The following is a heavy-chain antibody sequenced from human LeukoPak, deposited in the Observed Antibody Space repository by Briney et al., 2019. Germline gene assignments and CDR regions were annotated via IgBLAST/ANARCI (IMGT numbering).Heavy chain of an antibody. V-gene: IGHV4-34*01. D-gene: IGHD5-18*01. J-gene: IGHJ4*02. CDR2: INHSGST. CDR3: ASSVSYGLTIDY. Sequence: SETLSLTCAVYGGSFSGYYWSWIRQPPGKGLEWIGEINHSGSTNYNPSLKSRVTISVDTSKNQFSLKLSSVTAADTAVYYCASSVSYGLTIDYWDQGTLVTVSS. CDR1: GGSFSGYY.